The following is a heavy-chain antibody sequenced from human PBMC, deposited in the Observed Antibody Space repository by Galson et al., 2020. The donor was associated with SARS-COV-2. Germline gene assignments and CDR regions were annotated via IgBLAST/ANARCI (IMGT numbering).Heavy chain of an antibody. CDR2: IYYSGST. D-gene: IGHD2-21*02. CDR3: AREQGYCGGDCYHNWFDP. J-gene: IGHJ5*02. Sequence: ETSETLSLTCTVSGGSISSGGYYWSWIRQHPGKGLEWIGYIYYSGSTYYNPSLKSRVTISVDTSKNQFSLKLSSVTAADTAVYYCAREQGYCGGDCYHNWFDPWGQGTLVTVSS. CDR1: GGSISSGGYY. V-gene: IGHV4-31*03.